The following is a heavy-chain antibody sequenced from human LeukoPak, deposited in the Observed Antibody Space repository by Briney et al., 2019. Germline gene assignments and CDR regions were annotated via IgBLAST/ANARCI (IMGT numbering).Heavy chain of an antibody. CDR1: GFDFRGSY. CDR3: ARDLWAGNDY. Sequence: AGGSLRLSCLTSGFDFRGSYMSWVRQTPGKRLEYVANINPTGSGKFYVDSVRGRFTIYRGNTRDSLYLQMNSLRAEDTAVYYCARDLWAGNDYWGRGTLVTVSS. CDR2: INPTGSGK. D-gene: IGHD1-1*01. J-gene: IGHJ4*02. V-gene: IGHV3-7*03.